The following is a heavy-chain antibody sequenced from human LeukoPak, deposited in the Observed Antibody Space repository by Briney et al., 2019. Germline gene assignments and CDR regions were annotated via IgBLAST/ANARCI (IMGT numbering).Heavy chain of an antibody. J-gene: IGHJ4*02. CDR1: GGTFSSYA. CDR2: IIPIFGTA. D-gene: IGHD3-22*01. CDR3: APMDSSGYSDY. Sequence: SVKVSCTASGGTFSSYAISWVRQAPGQGLEWMGGIIPIFGTANYAQKFQGRVTITADESTSTAYMELSSLRSEDTAVYYCAPMDSSGYSDYWGQGTLVTVSS. V-gene: IGHV1-69*13.